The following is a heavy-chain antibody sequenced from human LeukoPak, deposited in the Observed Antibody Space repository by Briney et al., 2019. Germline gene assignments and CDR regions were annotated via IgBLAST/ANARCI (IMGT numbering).Heavy chain of an antibody. CDR1: GFTFSSYS. V-gene: IGHV3-48*01. Sequence: GGSLRLSCAASGFTFSSYSMNWVRQAPGKGLEWVSSISSSSSTIYYADSVKGRFTISRDNAKNSLYLQMNSLRAEDTAVYYCARDQLGGFGYYYYMDVWGKGTTVTVSS. CDR3: ARDQLGGFGYYYYMDV. D-gene: IGHD3-16*01. J-gene: IGHJ6*03. CDR2: ISSSSSTI.